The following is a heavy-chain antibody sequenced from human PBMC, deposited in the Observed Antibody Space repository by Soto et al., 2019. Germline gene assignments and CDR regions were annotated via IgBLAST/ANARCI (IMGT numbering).Heavy chain of an antibody. Sequence: GSLRLSCAASGFTFSSYEMNWVRQAPGKGLEWVSYISSSGSTIYYADSVKGRFTISRDNAKNSLYLQMNSLRAEDTAVYYCARVQLLWFGELSPLDYWGQGTLVTVSS. V-gene: IGHV3-48*03. CDR2: ISSSGSTI. J-gene: IGHJ4*02. CDR3: ARVQLLWFGELSPLDY. D-gene: IGHD3-10*01. CDR1: GFTFSSYE.